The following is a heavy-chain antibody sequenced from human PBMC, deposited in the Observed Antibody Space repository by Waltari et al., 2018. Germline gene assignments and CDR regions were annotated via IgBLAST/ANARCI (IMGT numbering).Heavy chain of an antibody. V-gene: IGHV4-34*01. CDR3: ARTWGYSPPLGWFDP. D-gene: IGHD1-26*01. J-gene: IGHJ5*02. CDR1: GGPFTDYS. CDR2: ISHSGST. Sequence: QVQLHQWGAGLLKPSETLSPTCAVSGGPFTDYSWSWIRQSPDKGLEWIGEISHSGSTNYNPSLKSRVTMSVDTIKKQFSLKLTSVTAADTAVYFCARTWGYSPPLGWFDPWGQGTRVTVSS.